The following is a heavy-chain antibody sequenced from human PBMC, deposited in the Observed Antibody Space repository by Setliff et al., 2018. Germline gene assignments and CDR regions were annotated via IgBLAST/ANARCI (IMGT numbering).Heavy chain of an antibody. Sequence: GGSLRLSCVASGFAFGTYGMHWVRQAPGKGLEWVAFIRYDGSYKYYEDSGKGRFTISRDNPENTLHLQMNSLRVEDTALYFCAKVKKQLIRGSGLDYWGQGTVVTVSS. D-gene: IGHD2-8*01. J-gene: IGHJ4*02. CDR2: IRYDGSYK. CDR3: AKVKKQLIRGSGLDY. CDR1: GFAFGTYG. V-gene: IGHV3-30*02.